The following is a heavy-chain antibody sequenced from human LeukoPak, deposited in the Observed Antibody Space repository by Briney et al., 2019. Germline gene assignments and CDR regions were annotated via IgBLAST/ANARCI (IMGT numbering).Heavy chain of an antibody. J-gene: IGHJ4*02. V-gene: IGHV3-7*03. CDR3: AKEGRSLQTY. D-gene: IGHD5-24*01. CDR2: IKEDGTET. CDR1: GFMFSSNW. Sequence: GGSLRHSCAASGFMFSSNWMSWVRLAPGKGLEWVANIKEDGTETYYVDSVKGRFTISRDNAKNSLYLQMNSLRVEDTAVYYCAKEGRSLQTYWGQGTLVTVSS.